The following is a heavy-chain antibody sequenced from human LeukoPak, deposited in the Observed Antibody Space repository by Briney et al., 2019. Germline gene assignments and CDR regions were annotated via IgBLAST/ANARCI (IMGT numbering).Heavy chain of an antibody. D-gene: IGHD3-10*01. CDR2: ISYGGSNK. CDR1: GFTFSGYG. V-gene: IGHV3-30*03. J-gene: IGHJ6*04. Sequence: GGSLGLSCAASGFTFSGYGMHWVRRAPGKGLEWVAVISYGGSNKYYADSVKGRFTISRDNSKNTLYLQMNSLRAEDTAVYYCVGGSGSYYYYYYGMDVWANGTTVTVSS. CDR3: VGGSGSYYYYYYGMDV.